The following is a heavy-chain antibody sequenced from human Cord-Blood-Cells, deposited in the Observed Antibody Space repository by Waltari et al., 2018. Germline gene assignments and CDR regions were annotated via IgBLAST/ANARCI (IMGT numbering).Heavy chain of an antibody. V-gene: IGHV5-51*01. CDR3: ARLVVSAEYWYFEL. D-gene: IGHD2-2*01. Sequence: GYSFTSYWNGWVRQMPGKGLEWMGIIYPGDPDTRYSPSFQGQVTISADKSISTAYLQWSSLKASDTAKYYCARLVVSAEYWYFELWGRCTLVTVSS. CDR1: GYSFTSYW. J-gene: IGHJ2*01. CDR2: IYPGDPDT.